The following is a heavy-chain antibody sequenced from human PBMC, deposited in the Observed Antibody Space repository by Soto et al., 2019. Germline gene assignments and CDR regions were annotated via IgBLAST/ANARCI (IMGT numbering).Heavy chain of an antibody. CDR2: ISDSAGST. CDR1: GFTFSNYA. J-gene: IGHJ5*02. CDR3: AKERCGGVNCYQGWFDP. D-gene: IGHD2-21*01. V-gene: IGHV3-23*01. Sequence: EVQLLESGGGLVQPGGSLRLSCAASGFTFSNYAMTWVRQAPGKGLDWVTSISDSAGSTEYADSVKGRFTVSRDNSKNILYLQMNSLRADDTSVYDCAKERCGGVNCYQGWFDPWGQGTLVIVSS.